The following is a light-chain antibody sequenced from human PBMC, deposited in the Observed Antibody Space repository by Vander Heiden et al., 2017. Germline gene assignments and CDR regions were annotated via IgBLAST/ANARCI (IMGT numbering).Light chain of an antibody. CDR1: SSDVGGYNY. J-gene: IGLJ2*01. Sequence: QSALTQPASVSGSPGQSITIACTGTSSDVGGYNYVSWYQQPPAKPPNLLIYDVSNRPSAVPNRFSGSKSGTTASLTISGLQAEDEADYYCRSYTSSSTFVVFGGGTKLTVL. V-gene: IGLV2-14*01. CDR2: DVS. CDR3: RSYTSSSTFVV.